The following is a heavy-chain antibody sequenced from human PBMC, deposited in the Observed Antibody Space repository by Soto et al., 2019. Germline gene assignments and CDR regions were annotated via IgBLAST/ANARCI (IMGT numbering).Heavy chain of an antibody. CDR2: IIPIFGTA. J-gene: IGHJ6*02. Sequence: SVKFSCKASGGTFSSYAISWVRQAPGQGLEWMGGIIPIFGTANYAQKFQGRVTITAXXXXSXXXMXLSXLRXEDTAVYYCARDRCRGGSCYSGSYYYYGMDVWG. V-gene: IGHV1-69*13. D-gene: IGHD2-15*01. CDR3: ARDRCRGGSCYSGSYYYYGMDV. CDR1: GGTFSSYA.